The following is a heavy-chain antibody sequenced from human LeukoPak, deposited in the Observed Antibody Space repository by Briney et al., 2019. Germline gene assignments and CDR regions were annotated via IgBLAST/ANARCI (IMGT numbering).Heavy chain of an antibody. V-gene: IGHV3-30*03. D-gene: IGHD3-3*01. Sequence: GGSLRLSCAASGFTFSSYGMHWVRQAPGKGLEWVAVISYDGSNKYYADSVKGRFTISRDNSKNTLYLQMNSLRAEDTAVYYCARGPPNQFTIFGVATPSYYYGMDVWGQGTTVTVSS. CDR2: ISYDGSNK. CDR3: ARGPPNQFTIFGVATPSYYYGMDV. J-gene: IGHJ6*02. CDR1: GFTFSSYG.